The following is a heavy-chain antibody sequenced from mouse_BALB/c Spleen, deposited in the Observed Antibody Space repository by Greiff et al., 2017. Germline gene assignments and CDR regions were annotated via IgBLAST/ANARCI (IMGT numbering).Heavy chain of an antibody. D-gene: IGHD2-14*01. CDR3: ARYDYAMDS. V-gene: IGHV5-17*02. CDR1: GFTFSSFG. Sequence: DVQLVESGGGVVQPGGSRKLSCAASGFTFSSFGMHWVRQAPVKGLEWIAYISSGSSTIYYADTVKGRFTISRDNPKHTLFLQITSLGSEDTAMYYCARYDYAMDSWGQGTSVTVSS. CDR2: ISSGSSTI. J-gene: IGHJ4*01.